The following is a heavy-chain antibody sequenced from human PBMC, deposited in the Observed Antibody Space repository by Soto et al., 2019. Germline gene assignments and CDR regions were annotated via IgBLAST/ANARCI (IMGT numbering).Heavy chain of an antibody. CDR1: GFTFSDHY. Sequence: EVQLVESGGGLVQPGGSLRLSCAASGFTFSDHYMDWVRQAPGKGLEWVGRTRNKANSYSTEYAASVRGRFTISRDESKNSLYLQMNSLKTGDTAVYYCVRTSHYGSGSWNFDYWGQGTLVTVSS. J-gene: IGHJ4*02. V-gene: IGHV3-72*01. D-gene: IGHD3-10*01. CDR3: VRTSHYGSGSWNFDY. CDR2: TRNKANSYST.